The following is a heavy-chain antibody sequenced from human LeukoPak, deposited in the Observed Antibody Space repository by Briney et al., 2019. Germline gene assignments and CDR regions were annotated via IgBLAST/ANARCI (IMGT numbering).Heavy chain of an antibody. Sequence: GVSLRLSCAASGFTFSSYRMSWLRQAPGKGLEWVANIKQDGSEKYYVVSVKGRFTISRDDAKNSLYLQMNSLRAEDTAVYYCARAEPTIFGVVIIGGFFDYWGQGTLVTVSS. CDR2: IKQDGSEK. CDR1: GFTFSSYR. V-gene: IGHV3-7*01. CDR3: ARAEPTIFGVVIIGGFFDY. D-gene: IGHD3-3*01. J-gene: IGHJ4*02.